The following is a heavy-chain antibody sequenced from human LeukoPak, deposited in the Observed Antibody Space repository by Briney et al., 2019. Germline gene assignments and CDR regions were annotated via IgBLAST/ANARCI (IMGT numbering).Heavy chain of an antibody. CDR1: AFTFSHYP. CDR3: ARAPYYYDSSGYPYYFDY. J-gene: IGHJ4*02. D-gene: IGHD3-22*01. Sequence: GGSLRLSCAASAFTFSHYPMHWVRQAPGKGLEWVAIISYDGNEKYYADSVKGRFTISRDNAKNSLYLQMNSLRAEDTAVYYCARAPYYYDSSGYPYYFDYWGQGTLVTVSS. CDR2: ISYDGNEK. V-gene: IGHV3-30-3*01.